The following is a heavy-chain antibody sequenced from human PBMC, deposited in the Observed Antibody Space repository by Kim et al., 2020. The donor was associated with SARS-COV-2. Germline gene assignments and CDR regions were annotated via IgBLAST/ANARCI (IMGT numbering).Heavy chain of an antibody. CDR2: ISSDGSKK. CDR3: ARERGPLDL. J-gene: IGHJ3*01. CDR1: GFTFSSFA. V-gene: IGHV3-30*04. Sequence: GGSLRLSCAASGFTFSSFAMHWVRQAPGTGPEWVAVISSDGSKKYYADSVKGRFTISRDNSNNALYMQMNSLRGEDTAVYYCARERGPLDLWGQGTMVTVSS.